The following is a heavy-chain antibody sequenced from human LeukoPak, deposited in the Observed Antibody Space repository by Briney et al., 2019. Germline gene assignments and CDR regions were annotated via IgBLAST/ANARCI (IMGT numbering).Heavy chain of an antibody. CDR3: ARSIAVTYYYYMDV. CDR2: INHSGST. J-gene: IGHJ6*03. D-gene: IGHD6-19*01. V-gene: IGHV4-39*07. CDR1: GGSISSGGYY. Sequence: SETLSLTCTVSGGSISSGGYYWSWIRQPPGKGLEWIGEINHSGSTNYNPSLKSRVTISVDTSKNQFSLKLSSVTAADTAVYYCARSIAVTYYYYMDVWGKGTTVTVSS.